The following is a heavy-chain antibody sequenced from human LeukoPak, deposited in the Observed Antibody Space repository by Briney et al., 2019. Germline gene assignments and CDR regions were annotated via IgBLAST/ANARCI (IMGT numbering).Heavy chain of an antibody. J-gene: IGHJ6*04. D-gene: IGHD3-9*01. CDR3: ATDVLRHDILTGYGMDV. CDR2: FDPEDGET. Sequence: ASVKVSCKVSGYTLTELSMHWVRQAPGKGLEWMGGFDPEDGETIYAQKFQGRVTMTEDTSTDTAYMELSSLRSEDTAVYYCATDVLRHDILTGYGMDVWGKGTTVTVSS. V-gene: IGHV1-24*01. CDR1: GYTLTELS.